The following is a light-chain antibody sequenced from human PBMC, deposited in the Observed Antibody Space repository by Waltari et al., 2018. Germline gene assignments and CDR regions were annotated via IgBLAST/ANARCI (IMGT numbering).Light chain of an antibody. Sequence: QSVLTQPPSASGTPGQRVTISCYGSSSNIGSNYLYWYQQLPGAAPKLLIYRNKQRPSGVPDRCSGSKSGTSASLAISGLRSEDEADYYCAAWDDSLSGRVFGGGTKLTVL. CDR1: SSNIGSNY. V-gene: IGLV1-47*01. CDR2: RNK. CDR3: AAWDDSLSGRV. J-gene: IGLJ3*02.